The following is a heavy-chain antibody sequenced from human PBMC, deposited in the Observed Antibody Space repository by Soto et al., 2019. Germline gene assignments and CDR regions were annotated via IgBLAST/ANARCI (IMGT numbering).Heavy chain of an antibody. D-gene: IGHD6-19*01. J-gene: IGHJ4*02. Sequence: VHLMESGGGLVKPGGSLTLSCAGSGFTFSDYYMTWIRQAPGKGLEWVSYINTLSSAIYYADSVKGRFTISRDNAKNSLYLQMNSLRAEDTAVYYCARRLQWQLRPLDSWGRGTLVTVSS. CDR1: GFTFSDYY. CDR3: ARRLQWQLRPLDS. CDR2: INTLSSAI. V-gene: IGHV3-11*01.